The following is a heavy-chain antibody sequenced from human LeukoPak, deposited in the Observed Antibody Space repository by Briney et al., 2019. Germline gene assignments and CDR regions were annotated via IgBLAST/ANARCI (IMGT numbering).Heavy chain of an antibody. CDR1: GFTFSSYW. D-gene: IGHD1-26*01. CDR3: SRSTYSGSSQD. CDR2: INSDGSST. V-gene: IGHV3-74*01. J-gene: IGHJ4*02. Sequence: PGGSLRLSCAASGFTFSSYWIHWVRQAPGKGLVWVSRINSDGSSTSYADSVKGRFTLSRDNAKNTLYLQMSSLRAEDTAVYYCSRSTYSGSSQDWGQGTLVTVSS.